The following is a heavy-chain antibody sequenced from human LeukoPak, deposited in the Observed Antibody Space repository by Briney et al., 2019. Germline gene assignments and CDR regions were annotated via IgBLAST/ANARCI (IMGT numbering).Heavy chain of an antibody. CDR3: ARPSDFGDDY. CDR2: IDYSGST. J-gene: IGHJ4*02. Sequence: PSETLSLTCTVSGGSINSGSYYWRWIRQHPGKGLEWIGYIDYSGSTYYNPSLKSRVTISRDTSKNQFSLKLSSVTAADTAVYYCARPSDFGDDYWGQGSLVTVSS. V-gene: IGHV4-31*03. D-gene: IGHD4-17*01. CDR1: GGSINSGSYY.